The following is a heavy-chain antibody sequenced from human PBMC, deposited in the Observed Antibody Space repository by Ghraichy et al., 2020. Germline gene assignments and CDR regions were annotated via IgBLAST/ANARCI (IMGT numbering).Heavy chain of an antibody. V-gene: IGHV1-2*02. CDR2: INPNSGGT. Sequence: ASVKVSCKASGYSFTGYYIHWVRQAPGQGLEWMGWINPNSGGTNYAQKFHGRVTMTRDTSIITAYMELSRLRSDDTAVYYCARGRANWNYGVRVDYFDYWGQGTLVSVSS. D-gene: IGHD1-7*01. J-gene: IGHJ4*02. CDR1: GYSFTGYY. CDR3: ARGRANWNYGVRVDYFDY.